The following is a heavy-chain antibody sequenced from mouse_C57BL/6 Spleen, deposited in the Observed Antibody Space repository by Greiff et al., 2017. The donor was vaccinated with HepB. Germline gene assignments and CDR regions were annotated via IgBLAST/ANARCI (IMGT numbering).Heavy chain of an antibody. V-gene: IGHV1-69*01. CDR1: GYTFTSYW. Sequence: QVQLQQPGAELVMPGASVKLSCKASGYTFTSYWMHWVKQRPGQGLEWIGEIDPSDSYTNYNQKFKGKSTLTVDKSSSTAYMQLSSLTSEDSAVYYCAREGDHTAWYFDVWGTGTTVTVSS. CDR3: AREGDHTAWYFDV. D-gene: IGHD1-2*01. J-gene: IGHJ1*03. CDR2: IDPSDSYT.